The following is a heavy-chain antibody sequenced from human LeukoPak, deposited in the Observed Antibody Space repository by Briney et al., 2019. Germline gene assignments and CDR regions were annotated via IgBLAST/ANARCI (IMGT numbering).Heavy chain of an antibody. CDR1: GYTFTSYY. V-gene: IGHV1-46*01. CDR3: ARFPCSSTSCYRPDDAFDI. CDR2: INPSGGST. J-gene: IGHJ3*02. D-gene: IGHD2-2*02. Sequence: ASVKVSCKASGYTFTSYYIHWVRQAPGQGLEWMGIINPSGGSTSYAQKFQGRVTMTRDTSTSTVYMELSSLRSEDTAVYYCARFPCSSTSCYRPDDAFDIWGQGTMVTVSS.